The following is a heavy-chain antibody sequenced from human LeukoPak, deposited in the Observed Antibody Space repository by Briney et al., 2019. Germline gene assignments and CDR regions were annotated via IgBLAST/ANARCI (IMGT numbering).Heavy chain of an antibody. D-gene: IGHD3-22*01. V-gene: IGHV4-39*01. CDR1: GGSISSSSYY. CDR3: ARGPPRWLLTH. Sequence: SETLSLTCTVSGGSISSSSYYWGWIRQPPGKGLEWIGSIYYSGSTYYNPSLKSRVTISVDTSKNQFSLKLSSVTAADTAVYYCARGPPRWLLTHWGQGTLVTVSS. CDR2: IYYSGST. J-gene: IGHJ4*02.